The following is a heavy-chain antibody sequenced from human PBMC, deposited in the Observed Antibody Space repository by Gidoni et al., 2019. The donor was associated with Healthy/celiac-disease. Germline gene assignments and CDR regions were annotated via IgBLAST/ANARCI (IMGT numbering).Heavy chain of an antibody. CDR3: AADRIAARPWDNWFDP. CDR1: GLTFTSSA. Sequence: QMHLVQSGPEVKKPGPSVNVSGRASGLTFTSSAVQWVRQARGQRLEWIGWIVVGSGNTNYAQKFQERVTITRDMSTSTAYMELSSLRSEDTAVYYCAADRIAARPWDNWFDPWGQGTLVTVSS. V-gene: IGHV1-58*01. D-gene: IGHD6-6*01. J-gene: IGHJ5*02. CDR2: IVVGSGNT.